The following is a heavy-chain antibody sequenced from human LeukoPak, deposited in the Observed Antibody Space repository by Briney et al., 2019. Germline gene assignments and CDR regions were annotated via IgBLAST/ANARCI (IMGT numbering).Heavy chain of an antibody. J-gene: IGHJ4*02. Sequence: TGGSLRLSCAASGFTFSNAWMNWVRQAPGKGLEWVGRIKSKTDGGTTDYAAPVKGRFTISRDDSKNTLYLQMNSLKTEDTAVYYCTTYYSGGGVIFDYWGQGTLVTVSS. D-gene: IGHD5-12*01. CDR2: IKSKTDGGTT. CDR1: GFTFSNAW. V-gene: IGHV3-15*07. CDR3: TTYYSGGGVIFDY.